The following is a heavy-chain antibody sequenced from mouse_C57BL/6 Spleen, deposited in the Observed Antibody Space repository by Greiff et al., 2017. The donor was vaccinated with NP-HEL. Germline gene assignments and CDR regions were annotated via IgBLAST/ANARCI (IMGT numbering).Heavy chain of an antibody. J-gene: IGHJ2*01. Sequence: VQLQQSGPGLVKPSQSLSLTCSVTGYSITSGYYWNWIRQFPGNKLEWMGYISYDGSNNYNPSLKNRISITRDTSKNQFSLKLNSVTTEDTATYYCARVNYYYGSSLDYWGQGTTLTVSS. D-gene: IGHD1-1*01. CDR3: ARVNYYYGSSLDY. CDR2: ISYDGSN. CDR1: GYSITSGYY. V-gene: IGHV3-6*01.